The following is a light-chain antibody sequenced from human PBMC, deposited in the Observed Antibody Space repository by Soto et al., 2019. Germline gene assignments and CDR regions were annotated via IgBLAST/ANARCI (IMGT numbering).Light chain of an antibody. CDR1: SCDVGGYNY. J-gene: IGLJ1*01. Sequence: QSALTQPASVSGSPGQSITISCTGTSCDVGGYNYVSWYQQQPGKAPKFMIYDVSNRPSGVSNRFSGSKSGNTASLTISGLQAEDEADYYCCSYTTSNTRQIVFGTG. V-gene: IGLV2-14*01. CDR3: CSYTTSNTRQIV. CDR2: DVS.